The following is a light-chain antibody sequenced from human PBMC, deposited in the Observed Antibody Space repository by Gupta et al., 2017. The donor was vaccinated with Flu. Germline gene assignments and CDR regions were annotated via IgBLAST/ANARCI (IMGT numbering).Light chain of an antibody. V-gene: IGKV1-39*01. CDR3: QQSYSIPYS. Sequence: DIQMTQSPSSMSASVGDRVIITCRASQSISNYLNWYQQKPGKAPKLVIYAASSLQSGVPSRFSGSGSGTDYTLTISSLQPEDSATYYCQQSYSIPYSFGQGTKLEIK. CDR1: QSISNY. J-gene: IGKJ2*03. CDR2: AAS.